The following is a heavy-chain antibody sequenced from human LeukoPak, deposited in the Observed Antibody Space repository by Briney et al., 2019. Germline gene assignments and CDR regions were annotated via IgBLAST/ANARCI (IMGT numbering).Heavy chain of an antibody. Sequence: GGSLRLSCAASGFTFSSYWMSWVRQAPGKGLEWVANIKQDGSEKYYVDSVKGRFTISRDNAKNSLYLQMNSLRAEDTAVYYCARDRRSQYYYDSSGYAHTNNWFDPWGQGTLVTVSS. D-gene: IGHD3-22*01. CDR3: ARDRRSQYYYDSSGYAHTNNWFDP. CDR1: GFTFSSYW. V-gene: IGHV3-7*01. J-gene: IGHJ5*02. CDR2: IKQDGSEK.